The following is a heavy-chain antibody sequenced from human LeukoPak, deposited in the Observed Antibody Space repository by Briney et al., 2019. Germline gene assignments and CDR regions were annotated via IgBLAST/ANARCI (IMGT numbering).Heavy chain of an antibody. CDR2: IRYDGSNK. CDR1: RFAFSKSW. J-gene: IGHJ4*02. D-gene: IGHD1-26*01. Sequence: PGGSLRLSCTASRFAFSKSWLHWVRQAPGKGLEWVAFIRYDGSNKYYADSVKGRFTISRDNSKNTLYLQMNSLRAEDTAVYYCAKDSCVYNGSPFGYWGRGTLVTVSS. CDR3: AKDSCVYNGSPFGY. V-gene: IGHV3-30*02.